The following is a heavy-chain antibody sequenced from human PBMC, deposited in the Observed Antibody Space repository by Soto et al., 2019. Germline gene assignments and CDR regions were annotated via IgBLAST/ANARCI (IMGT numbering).Heavy chain of an antibody. V-gene: IGHV3-23*01. CDR2: ISGSGGST. Sequence: GGSLRLSCAASGFTFSSYAMSWVRQAPGKGLEWVSAISGSGGSTYYADSVKGRFTISRDNSKNTLYLQMNSLRAEETAVYYCAKDPVTIFGVVTYYYGMDVWGKGTTVTVSS. D-gene: IGHD3-3*01. CDR1: GFTFSSYA. J-gene: IGHJ6*04. CDR3: AKDPVTIFGVVTYYYGMDV.